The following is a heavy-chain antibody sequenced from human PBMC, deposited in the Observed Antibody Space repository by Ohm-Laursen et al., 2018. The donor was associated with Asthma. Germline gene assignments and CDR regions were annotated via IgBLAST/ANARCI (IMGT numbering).Heavy chain of an antibody. V-gene: IGHV3-23*01. CDR1: GFTFSSYA. CDR3: ARDWGRCDGSGYSDFDY. D-gene: IGHD3-22*01. J-gene: IGHJ4*02. Sequence: SLRLSCAASGFTFSSYAMSWVRQAPGKGLEWVSAISGSGGSTYYADSVKGRFTISRDNSKNTLYLQMNSLRAEDTAVYYCARDWGRCDGSGYSDFDYWGQGTLVTVSS. CDR2: ISGSGGST.